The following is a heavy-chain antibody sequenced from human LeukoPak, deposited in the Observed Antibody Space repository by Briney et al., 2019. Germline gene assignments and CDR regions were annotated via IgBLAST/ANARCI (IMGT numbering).Heavy chain of an antibody. D-gene: IGHD2-2*01. J-gene: IGHJ4*02. CDR2: IYPNNGGT. CDR1: GYSFTGYY. Sequence: ASVKVSCKASGYSFTGYYIYWVRQAPGQGLEWVGWIYPNNGGTNYAQKFQGRVTMTRDTSISTAYMGLSRLRSDDTAIYYCARVRYCSSTSCSSGYSDYWGQGTLVTVSS. CDR3: ARVRYCSSTSCSSGYSDY. V-gene: IGHV1-2*02.